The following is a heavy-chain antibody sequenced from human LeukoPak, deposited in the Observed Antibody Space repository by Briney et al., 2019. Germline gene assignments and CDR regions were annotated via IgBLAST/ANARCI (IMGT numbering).Heavy chain of an antibody. D-gene: IGHD6-6*01. CDR3: ARAPYSSSSHYYYYYGMDV. Sequence: SETLSLTCTVSGGSISSYYWSWIRQPPGKGLEWLGYIYYSGSTNYNPSLKSRVTISVDTSKNQFSLKLSSVTAADTAVYYCARAPYSSSSHYYYYYGMDVWGQGTTVTVSS. CDR1: GGSISSYY. J-gene: IGHJ6*02. CDR2: IYYSGST. V-gene: IGHV4-59*01.